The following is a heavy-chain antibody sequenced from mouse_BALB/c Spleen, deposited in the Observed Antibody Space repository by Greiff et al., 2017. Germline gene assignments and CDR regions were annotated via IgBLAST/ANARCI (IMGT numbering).Heavy chain of an antibody. J-gene: IGHJ1*01. V-gene: IGHV5-4*02. CDR3: AREVTTGYMDD. D-gene: IGHD2-3*01. Sequence: VLLVESGGGLVKPGGSLKLSCAASGFTFSDYYMYWVRQTPEKRLEWVATISDGGSYTYYPDSVKGRFTISRDNAKNNLYLQMSSLKSEDTAVYYCAREVTTGYMDDWGAGTTVTVSS. CDR2: ISDGGSYT. CDR1: GFTFSDYY.